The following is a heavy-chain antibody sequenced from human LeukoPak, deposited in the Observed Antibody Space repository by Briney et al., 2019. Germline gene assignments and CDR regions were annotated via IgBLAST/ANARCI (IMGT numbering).Heavy chain of an antibody. V-gene: IGHV4-34*01. CDR1: GGSFSGYY. J-gene: IGHJ4*02. CDR3: ARGRYYFDY. CDR2: INHSGSA. Sequence: PSETLSLTCAVYGGSFSGYYWSWIRQPPGKGLEWIGEINHSGSANYNPSLKSRVTISVDTSKNQFSLKLSSVTAADTAVYYCARGRYYFDYWGQGTLVTVSS.